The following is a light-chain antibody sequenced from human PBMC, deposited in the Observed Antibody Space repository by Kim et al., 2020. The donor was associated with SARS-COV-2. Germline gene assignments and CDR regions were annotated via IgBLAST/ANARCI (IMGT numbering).Light chain of an antibody. CDR1: SGINVGTYT. CDR3: MIWRSAWV. Sequence: LTCTLRSGINVGTYTIYWYQQKPGSPPQYLLSYKSDSDKQQGSGVPSRFSGSKDASANAGILVISGLQSEDEADYYCMIWRSAWVFGGGTQLTVL. CDR2: YKSDSDK. J-gene: IGLJ3*02. V-gene: IGLV5-45*02.